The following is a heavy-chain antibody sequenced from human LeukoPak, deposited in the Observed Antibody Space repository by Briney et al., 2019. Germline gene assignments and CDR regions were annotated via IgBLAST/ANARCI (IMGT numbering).Heavy chain of an antibody. CDR2: IVGDAGVT. V-gene: IGHV3-23*01. Sequence: GGSLRLSCATSGFTFSSYAMSWVRQAPGKGLEWVSTIVGDAGVTYYADPAKGRFTISRDNSKNTLFLQMNSLRAEDTAVYCCAKDTPLTAYTSGWSRNSFDYWGQGSLVTVSS. J-gene: IGHJ4*02. CDR1: GFTFSSYA. CDR3: AKDTPLTAYTSGWSRNSFDY. D-gene: IGHD6-19*01.